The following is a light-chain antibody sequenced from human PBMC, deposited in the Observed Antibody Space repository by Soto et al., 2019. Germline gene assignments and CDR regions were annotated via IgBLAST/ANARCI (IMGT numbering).Light chain of an antibody. CDR1: QSVSSSY. Sequence: EIVMTQSPATLSVSPWERATLSCMASQSVSSSYLAWYQQKPGQAPRLLIYDASNRATGIPARFSGSGSGTDFTLTISSLEPEDFAVYYCQQRSNWPGFGQGTKVDIK. J-gene: IGKJ1*01. V-gene: IGKV3-11*01. CDR2: DAS. CDR3: QQRSNWPG.